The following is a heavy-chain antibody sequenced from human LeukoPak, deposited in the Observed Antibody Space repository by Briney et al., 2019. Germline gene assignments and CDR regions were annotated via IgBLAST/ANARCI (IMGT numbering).Heavy chain of an antibody. CDR3: ARNNWSGYYSLGD. CDR1: GYTFTGDC. D-gene: IGHD3-3*01. Sequence: ASVKVSCTAAGYTFTGDCLHWMRQGHGQGLEWMGFSNLNSGGTDYAQKLQGRVTMTGNTSISTAYMELSRLRSDDTAVYYCARNNWSGYYSLGDWGQGTLVTVSS. CDR2: SNLNSGGT. V-gene: IGHV1-2*02. J-gene: IGHJ4*02.